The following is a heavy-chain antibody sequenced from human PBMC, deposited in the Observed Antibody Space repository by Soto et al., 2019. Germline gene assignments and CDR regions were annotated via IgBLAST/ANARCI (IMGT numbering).Heavy chain of an antibody. J-gene: IGHJ4*02. CDR3: ARHRYANGWYLDY. Sequence: PVGSLRLSGAASGFTFDSYAMNWVRQAPGRGLQWLSYISGSGTTTYYGDSVKGRFTISRDNAKNSLYLQMNGLRDEDAAVYFCARHRYANGWYLDYWGQGTLVTVSS. D-gene: IGHD6-19*01. V-gene: IGHV3-48*02. CDR2: ISGSGTTT. CDR1: GFTFDSYA.